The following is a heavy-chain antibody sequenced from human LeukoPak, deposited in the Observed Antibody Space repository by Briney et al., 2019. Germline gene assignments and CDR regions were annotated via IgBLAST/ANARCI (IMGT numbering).Heavy chain of an antibody. V-gene: IGHV3-23*01. D-gene: IGHD2-2*01. CDR3: ARQLGYCSRGNCYFDS. CDR1: GFTFSSYA. J-gene: IGHJ4*02. CDR2: LASGAPP. Sequence: GGSLRLSCAASGFTFSSYAMSWVRQAPGKGLEWVSALASGAPPYYADSVKGRLTISRDNSKNTLYLQVNSLRAEDTAVYYCARQLGYCSRGNCYFDSWGQGTLVTVSS.